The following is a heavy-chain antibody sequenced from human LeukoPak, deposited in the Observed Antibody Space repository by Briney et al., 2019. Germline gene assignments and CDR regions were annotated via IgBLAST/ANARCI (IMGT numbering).Heavy chain of an antibody. CDR1: GFTFSSYG. CDR3: AKEVAGYDFWSGYYRAGYYYYMDV. Sequence: GGSLRLSCAASGFTFSSYGMHWVRQAPGKGLEWVAFIRYDGSNKYYADSVKGRFTISRDNSKNTLYLQMNSLRAEDTAVYYCAKEVAGYDFWSGYYRAGYYYYMDVWGKGTTVTVSS. D-gene: IGHD3-3*01. V-gene: IGHV3-30*02. J-gene: IGHJ6*03. CDR2: IRYDGSNK.